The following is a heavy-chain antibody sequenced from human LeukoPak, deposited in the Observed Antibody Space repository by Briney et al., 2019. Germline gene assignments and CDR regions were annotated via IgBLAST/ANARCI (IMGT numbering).Heavy chain of an antibody. V-gene: IGHV4-39*01. D-gene: IGHD6-6*01. J-gene: IGHJ4*02. CDR2: IYYSGST. CDR1: GGSISSSSYY. Sequence: SETLSLTCTVSGGSISSSSYYWGWIRQPPGKGLEWIGSIYYSGSTYYNPSLKSRVTISVDTSKNQFSLKLSSVTAADTAVYYCASLEQLVGCDYWGQGTLVTVSS. CDR3: ASLEQLVGCDY.